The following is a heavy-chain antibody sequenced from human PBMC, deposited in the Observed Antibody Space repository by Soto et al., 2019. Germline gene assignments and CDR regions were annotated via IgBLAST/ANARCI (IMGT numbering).Heavy chain of an antibody. D-gene: IGHD2-8*01. Sequence: QAQLVQSGGEVKKPGASVKVSCRASGYTFTSYGYAWVRQAPGQGLEWMGWISAYNGDTNNAQKFQDRVTLTTDTSTPTAHMELRNLGSDDTAVYYCARSGAYCTSITCLFDSFWGLGTLVTVSS. CDR3: ARSGAYCTSITCLFDSF. V-gene: IGHV1-18*01. J-gene: IGHJ4*02. CDR2: ISAYNGDT. CDR1: GYTFTSYG.